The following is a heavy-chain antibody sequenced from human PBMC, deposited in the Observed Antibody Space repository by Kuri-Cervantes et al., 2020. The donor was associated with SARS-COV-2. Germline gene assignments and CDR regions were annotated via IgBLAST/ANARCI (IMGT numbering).Heavy chain of an antibody. CDR3: ARDRIEDFWSGPMNWFDP. D-gene: IGHD3-3*01. Sequence: GESLKISCAASGFTFDDYAMHWVRQAPGKGLEWVSGISWNGGSTGYADSVKGRFTISRDNAKNSLYLQMNSLRAEDTALYYCARDRIEDFWSGPMNWFDPWGQGTLVTVSS. CDR2: ISWNGGST. J-gene: IGHJ5*02. CDR1: GFTFDDYA. V-gene: IGHV3-20*04.